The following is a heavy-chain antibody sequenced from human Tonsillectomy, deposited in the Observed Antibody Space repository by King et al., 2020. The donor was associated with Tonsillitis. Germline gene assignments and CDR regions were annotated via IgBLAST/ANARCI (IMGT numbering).Heavy chain of an antibody. V-gene: IGHV4-39*01. CDR2: IYYSGST. Sequence: QLQESGPGLVKPSETLSLTCTVSGGSISSSSYYWGWIRQPPGQGLEWIGSIYYSGSTYYNPSLKSRVTISVDTSKNQFSLKLSSVTAADTAVYYCAIHPPTVVTLRRANWFDPWGQGTLVTVSS. D-gene: IGHD4-23*01. CDR1: GGSISSSSYY. J-gene: IGHJ5*02. CDR3: AIHPPTVVTLRRANWFDP.